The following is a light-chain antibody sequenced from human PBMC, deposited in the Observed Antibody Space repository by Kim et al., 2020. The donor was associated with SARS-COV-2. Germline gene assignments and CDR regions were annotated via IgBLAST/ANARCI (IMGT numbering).Light chain of an antibody. J-gene: IGLJ2*01. V-gene: IGLV3-21*04. Sequence: SYELTQPPSVSLAPGKTARITCGGNNIGSKSVHWYQQKPGQAPVLVIYYDTNRPSGIPERFSGSNSGNTATLTISRVEAGDEADYYCQVWDSTSDHGLFG. CDR2: YDT. CDR3: QVWDSTSDHGL. CDR1: NIGSKS.